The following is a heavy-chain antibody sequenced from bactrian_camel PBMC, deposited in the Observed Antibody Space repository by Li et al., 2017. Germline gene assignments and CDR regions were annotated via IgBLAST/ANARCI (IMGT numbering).Heavy chain of an antibody. D-gene: IGHD5*01. J-gene: IGHJ4*01. CDR2: IIRAGRP. CDR1: GYIDDGTCS. CDR3: ATGDAGVGSDCPRTGPLGV. Sequence: QAGGSLRLSCAVSGYIDDGTCSMGWARQAPGKQRELVASIIRAGRPSYLDSVKGRFTISRDTAKNTVYLRMNGLKPEDTGVYYCATGDAGVGSDCPRTGPLGVWGQGTQVTGS. V-gene: IGHV3S53*01.